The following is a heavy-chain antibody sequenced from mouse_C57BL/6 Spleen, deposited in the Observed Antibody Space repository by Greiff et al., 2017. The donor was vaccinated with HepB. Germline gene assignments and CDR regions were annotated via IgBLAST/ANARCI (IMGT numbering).Heavy chain of an antibody. CDR1: GFSLSTVGMG. CDR3: ARIPNYYGSSYNFDY. V-gene: IGHV8-8*01. J-gene: IGHJ2*01. CDR2: IWWDDDK. D-gene: IGHD1-1*01. Sequence: QVTLKVSGPGILQPSQTLSLTCSFSGFSLSTVGMGVGWIRQPSGKGLEWLAHIWWDDDKYYNPALKSRLTISTDTSKNQVFLKIANVDTADTATYYCARIPNYYGSSYNFDYWGQGTTLTVSS.